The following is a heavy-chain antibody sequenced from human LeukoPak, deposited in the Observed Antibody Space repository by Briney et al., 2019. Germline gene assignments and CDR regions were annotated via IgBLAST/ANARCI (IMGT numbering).Heavy chain of an antibody. V-gene: IGHV3-11*01. CDR3: ARRRECSGSSCYYFDY. CDR2: ISNSGSTI. CDR1: GFTFSEYY. J-gene: IGHJ4*02. Sequence: GGSLRLSCAASGFTFSEYYMTWIRQSPGKGLEWVSYISNSGSTIYYADSLKGRFTISRDNAKTSLYLQMNSLRAEDSAVYYCARRRECSGSSCYYFDYWGQGTLVTVSS. D-gene: IGHD1-26*01.